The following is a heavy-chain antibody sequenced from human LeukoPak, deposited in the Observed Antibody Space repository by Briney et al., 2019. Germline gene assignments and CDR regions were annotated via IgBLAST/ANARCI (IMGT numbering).Heavy chain of an antibody. Sequence: SETLSLTCTVSGGSISSGGSYWSWIRQPPGKGLEWIGYIYHSGSTYYNPSLKSRVTISVDRSKNQFSLKLSSVTAADTAVYYCARRYCTGGSCGLLDYWGQGTLVTVSS. D-gene: IGHD2-15*01. CDR1: GGSISSGGSY. V-gene: IGHV4-30-2*01. J-gene: IGHJ4*02. CDR3: ARRYCTGGSCGLLDY. CDR2: IYHSGST.